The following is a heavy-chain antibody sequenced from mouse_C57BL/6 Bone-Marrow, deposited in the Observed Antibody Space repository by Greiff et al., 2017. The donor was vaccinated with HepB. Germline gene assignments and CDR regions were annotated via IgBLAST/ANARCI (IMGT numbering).Heavy chain of an antibody. CDR2: ISYDGSN. D-gene: IGHD1-3*01. Sequence: EVQLQQSGPGLVKPSQSLSLTCSVTGYSITSGYYWNWIRQFPGNKLEWMGYISYDGSNNYNPSLKNRISITRDTSKNQFFLKLNSVTTEDTATYYCARDKGPYWGQGTLVTVSA. CDR3: ARDKGPY. V-gene: IGHV3-6*01. J-gene: IGHJ3*01. CDR1: GYSITSGYY.